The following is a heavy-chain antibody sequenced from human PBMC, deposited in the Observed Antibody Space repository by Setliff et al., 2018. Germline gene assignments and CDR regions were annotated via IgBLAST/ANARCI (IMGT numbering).Heavy chain of an antibody. J-gene: IGHJ4*02. Sequence: SETLSLTCNVSGDSINSDFWNWIRQPPGKGLEWIGNIYYSGGTNYNPSLESRVTISIDRPKNQFSLRLNSVTAADTAVYYCARDFPYFGGSGAFFYWGQGALVTVSS. V-gene: IGHV4-59*01. CDR1: GDSINSDF. CDR3: ARDFPYFGGSGAFFY. CDR2: IYYSGGT. D-gene: IGHD3-10*01.